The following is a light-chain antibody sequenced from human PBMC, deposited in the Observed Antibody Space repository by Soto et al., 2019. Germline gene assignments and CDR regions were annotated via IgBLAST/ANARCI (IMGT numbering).Light chain of an antibody. J-gene: IGKJ1*01. CDR2: AAS. V-gene: IGKV1-39*01. CDR1: QTISTY. CDR3: HQSYSPPQT. Sequence: DIQMTQSPSSLSASVGDSVTITCRASQTISTYLNWYQQKVGKAPKLLIHAASSLQSGVPSRFSGSEAGTVFTLTISNLEPEDFASYYCHQSYSPPQTFGQGTKVEIK.